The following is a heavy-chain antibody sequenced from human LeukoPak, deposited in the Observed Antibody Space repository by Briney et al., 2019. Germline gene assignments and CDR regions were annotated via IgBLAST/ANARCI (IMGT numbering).Heavy chain of an antibody. V-gene: IGHV4-34*01. CDR2: INHSGST. D-gene: IGHD3-10*01. CDR1: GGSFSGYY. CDR3: ARLGRLLWFGESAFDI. J-gene: IGHJ3*02. Sequence: SEPLSLICAVYGGSFSGYYWSWIRQPPGKGLEWIGEINHSGSTKHNPSLKSRVTISVDTSKNQFSLKLSSVTAADTAVYYCARLGRLLWFGESAFDIWGQGTMVTVSS.